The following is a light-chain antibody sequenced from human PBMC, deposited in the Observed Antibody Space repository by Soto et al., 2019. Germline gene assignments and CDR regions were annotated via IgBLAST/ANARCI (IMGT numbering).Light chain of an antibody. J-gene: IGLJ2*01. V-gene: IGLV1-40*01. CDR2: VNT. Sequence: QAVVTQPPSVSGAPGQRVTISCTGSSSNIGAGYDVNWYQQLPGAAPKLLIFVNTKRPSGVPDRFSASKSGTSASLAITGLQAEDEADYYCQSYDSSLSGSRGVFGGGTKLTVL. CDR3: QSYDSSLSGSRGV. CDR1: SSNIGAGYD.